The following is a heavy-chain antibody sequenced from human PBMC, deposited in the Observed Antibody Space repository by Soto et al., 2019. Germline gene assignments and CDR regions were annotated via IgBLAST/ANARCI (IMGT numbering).Heavy chain of an antibody. Sequence: PGGSLRLSCAASGFTFSDYYMSWIRQAPGKGLEWVSYISSSGSTIYYADSVKGRFTISRDNAKNSLYMQMNSLRAEDTAVYYCARDPNSGYDLGLADYWGQGTLVTVSS. CDR1: GFTFSDYY. V-gene: IGHV3-11*01. J-gene: IGHJ4*02. CDR3: ARDPNSGYDLGLADY. CDR2: ISSSGSTI. D-gene: IGHD5-12*01.